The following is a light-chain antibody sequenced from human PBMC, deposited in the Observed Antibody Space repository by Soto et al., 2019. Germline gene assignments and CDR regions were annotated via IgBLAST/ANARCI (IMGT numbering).Light chain of an antibody. CDR1: QSISSG. V-gene: IGKV1-5*01. Sequence: DRVTITCRASQSISSGLAWYQKKPGKAPKLLIYDASTLESGVPSRFSGSGSGTEFTLTISSMQPEDFATYCCQHYSTVWSFGQGTKVDI. CDR2: DAS. CDR3: QHYSTVWS. J-gene: IGKJ1*01.